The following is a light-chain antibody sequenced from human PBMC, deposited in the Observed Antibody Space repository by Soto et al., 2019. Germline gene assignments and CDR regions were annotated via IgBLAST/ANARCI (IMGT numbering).Light chain of an antibody. Sequence: QSVLTQPPSVSGAPGQRVTISCTGGSSNIGAGYDVHWYQQLPGTAPKLLIYGNSNRPSGVPDRFSGSKSGTSASLAITGLQSEDEADSYCQSYDSSLSAVVFGGGTKVTVL. J-gene: IGLJ2*01. V-gene: IGLV1-40*01. CDR2: GNS. CDR3: QSYDSSLSAVV. CDR1: SSNIGAGYD.